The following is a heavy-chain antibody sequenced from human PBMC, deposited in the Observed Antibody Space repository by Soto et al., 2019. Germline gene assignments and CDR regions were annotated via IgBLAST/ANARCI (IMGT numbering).Heavy chain of an antibody. V-gene: IGHV3-7*01. D-gene: IGHD2-15*01. CDR2: VRQDGIQK. CDR3: SSKRATGGHDY. CDR1: GFSFSSYW. J-gene: IGHJ4*02. Sequence: EGQLVESGGGLVQPGGSLRLSCAASGFSFSSYWMSWVRQAPGKGLEWVANVRQDGIQKYYVDSVKGRFTISRDNAKNSLYFQTDSLRAEDTAVYYCSSKRATGGHDYWGQGTLVIVS.